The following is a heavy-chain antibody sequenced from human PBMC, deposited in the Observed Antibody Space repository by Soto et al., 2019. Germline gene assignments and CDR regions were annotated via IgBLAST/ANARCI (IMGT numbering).Heavy chain of an antibody. CDR1: GYTFTSYG. Sequence: GASVKVACKASGYTFTSYGISWVRQDHGQGLELMGWISAYNGNTNYAQKLQGRVMMTTDTSTSTAYMGLRSLRSDDTAVYYCARGGASSGYHFDYWGQGTLVTVSS. CDR3: ARGGASSGYHFDY. CDR2: ISAYNGNT. J-gene: IGHJ4*02. V-gene: IGHV1-18*01. D-gene: IGHD3-22*01.